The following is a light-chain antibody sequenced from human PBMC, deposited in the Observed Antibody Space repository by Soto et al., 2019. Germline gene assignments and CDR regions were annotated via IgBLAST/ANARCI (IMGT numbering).Light chain of an antibody. J-gene: IGKJ1*01. V-gene: IGKV4-1*01. CDR2: WAS. Sequence: DIVMTQSPDSLAVSLGERATINCKSSQSVLYSSINKNYLAWYQQKPGQPPKLLIYWASTRESGVPDRFSGSGSGTDFTLTITRLQAEDVAVYYCQQYYSTPPTFGHGTKVEIK. CDR3: QQYYSTPPT. CDR1: QSVLYSSINKNY.